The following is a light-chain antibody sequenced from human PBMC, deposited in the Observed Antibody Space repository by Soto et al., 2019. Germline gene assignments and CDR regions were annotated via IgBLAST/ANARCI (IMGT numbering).Light chain of an antibody. CDR3: QQYNNWPPIT. V-gene: IGKV3-15*01. J-gene: IGKJ5*01. CDR1: ESVSRN. CDR2: DAS. Sequence: EVVRTQSPATLSVSPGERATLSCRSSESVSRNLAWYQQKPGQAPRLLIYDASTRATGIPDRFSGGGSGTEFTLTISSLQSEDFAVYYCQQYNNWPPITFGQGTRLEI.